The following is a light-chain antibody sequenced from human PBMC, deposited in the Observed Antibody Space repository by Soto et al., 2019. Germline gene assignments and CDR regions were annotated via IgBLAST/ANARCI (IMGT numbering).Light chain of an antibody. Sequence: EIVMTQSPATLSVSPGEIATLSCMASQSVSNKLACYQQKPGQAPRLVIYGASTRVTSFPARFSGSGSGTEFTLTIGSLQSEDFAVYYCQQYNYWPPTFGQGTKVDIK. CDR1: QSVSNK. CDR2: GAS. CDR3: QQYNYWPPT. J-gene: IGKJ1*01. V-gene: IGKV3-15*01.